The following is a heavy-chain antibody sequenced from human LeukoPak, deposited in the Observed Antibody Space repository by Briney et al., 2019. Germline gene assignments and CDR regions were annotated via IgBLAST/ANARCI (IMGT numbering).Heavy chain of an antibody. J-gene: IGHJ6*02. CDR1: GYTFTNYW. D-gene: IGHD2-15*01. CDR2: IYPGDSDT. V-gene: IGHV5-51*01. Sequence: GESLKISCKGSGYTFTNYWIGWVRQMPGKGLEWMGIIYPGDSDTRYSPSFQGQVTISADKSLNTAYLQWSSLKASDTAMYYCALIRIARWSMDVWGPGTTVAVSS. CDR3: ALIRIARWSMDV.